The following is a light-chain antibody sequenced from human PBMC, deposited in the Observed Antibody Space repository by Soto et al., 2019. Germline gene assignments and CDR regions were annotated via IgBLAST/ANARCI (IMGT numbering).Light chain of an antibody. V-gene: IGLV2-11*01. CDR3: CSYAGGYTYL. CDR2: DVA. J-gene: IGLJ1*01. Sequence: QSALTQPHSVCGSPGQSVTISCTGTGNDVGAYNYVSWYQQHPGRPPKLMIYDVAKWTSGVRDCFSGSKSGNTASLVISGLQAEDEADYFCCSYAGGYTYLFGTGTKVTVL. CDR1: GNDVGAYNY.